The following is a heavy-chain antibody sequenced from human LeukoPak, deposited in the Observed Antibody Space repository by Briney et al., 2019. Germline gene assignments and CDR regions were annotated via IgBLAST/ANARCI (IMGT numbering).Heavy chain of an antibody. CDR3: ARDMATINYAFDI. CDR2: IWYDGSNK. D-gene: IGHD5-24*01. V-gene: IGHV3-33*01. CDR1: GSTFSSYG. J-gene: IGHJ3*02. Sequence: PGRSLRLSCAASGSTFSSYGMHWARQAPGKGLEWVAIIWYDGSNKYYADSVKGRFTISRDNSKNTLYLRMNSLRAEDTAVYYCARDMATINYAFDIWGQGTMVTVSS.